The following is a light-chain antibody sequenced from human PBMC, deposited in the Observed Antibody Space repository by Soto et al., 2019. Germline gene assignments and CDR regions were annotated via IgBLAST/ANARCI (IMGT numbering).Light chain of an antibody. J-gene: IGLJ1*01. CDR1: NSNIGRSY. V-gene: IGLV1-51*01. Sequence: QAVVTQPPSVSAAPGQKVTISCSGNNSNIGRSYLSWYQQLPGTAPKLLIYDNNKRPSGTPHRFSGSKSGTSATLDITGLQTGDEADYYCGAWDRSLNGYVFGTGTKLTVL. CDR3: GAWDRSLNGYV. CDR2: DNN.